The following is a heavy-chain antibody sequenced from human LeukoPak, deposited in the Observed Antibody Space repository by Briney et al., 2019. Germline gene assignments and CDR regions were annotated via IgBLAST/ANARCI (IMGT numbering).Heavy chain of an antibody. CDR2: ISGSGGST. J-gene: IGHJ4*02. Sequence: PGPSLTPSCAALGFTFSSNAVSWVRQAPGKGLEWVSAISGSGGSTYYADSVKGRFTISRDNSKNTLYLQMNSLRAEDTAVYYYEKVSRAYSRPGSFDYWGQGTLVTVSS. D-gene: IGHD4-11*01. CDR1: GFTFSSNA. V-gene: IGHV3-23*01. CDR3: EKVSRAYSRPGSFDY.